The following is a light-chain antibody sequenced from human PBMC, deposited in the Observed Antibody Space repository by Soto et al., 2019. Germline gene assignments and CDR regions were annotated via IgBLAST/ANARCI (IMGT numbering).Light chain of an antibody. CDR3: QQYKVHWT. J-gene: IGKJ1*01. V-gene: IGKV1-5*03. CDR1: QSISGS. Sequence: DIQMTQSPSTLSASVGDRVTITCRASQSISGSLTWYQQKPGKAPKLLIYEASNLKSGVPSRFSGSGSGTEYNLTIISLQPHDSASDYGQQYKVHWTFGQGTRVEIK. CDR2: EAS.